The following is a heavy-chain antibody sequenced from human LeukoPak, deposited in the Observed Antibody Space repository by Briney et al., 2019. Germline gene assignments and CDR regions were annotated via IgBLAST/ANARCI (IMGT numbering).Heavy chain of an antibody. CDR2: ISYDGSNK. CDR1: EFTFSSYA. V-gene: IGHV3-30-3*01. Sequence: GGSLRLSCAASEFTFSSYAMHWVRQAPGKGLEWVAVISYDGSNKYYADSVKGRFTISRDNSKNTLYLQMNSLRAEDTAVYYCAREGSGSNGAFDIWGQGTMVTVSS. D-gene: IGHD3-22*01. CDR3: AREGSGSNGAFDI. J-gene: IGHJ3*02.